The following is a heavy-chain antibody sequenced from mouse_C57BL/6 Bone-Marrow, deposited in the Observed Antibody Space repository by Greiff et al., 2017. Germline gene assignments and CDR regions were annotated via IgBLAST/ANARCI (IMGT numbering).Heavy chain of an antibody. J-gene: IGHJ3*01. CDR2: IDPSDSYT. D-gene: IGHD3-2*02. Sequence: QVQLQQPGAELVKPGASVKLSCKASGYTFTSYWMQWVKQRPGQGLEWIGEIDPSDSYTNYNQKFKGKATLTVATSSSTAYMQLSSLTSEDSAVSYCVTAQATALFAYWGQGTLVTVSS. CDR1: GYTFTSYW. V-gene: IGHV1-50*01. CDR3: VTAQATALFAY.